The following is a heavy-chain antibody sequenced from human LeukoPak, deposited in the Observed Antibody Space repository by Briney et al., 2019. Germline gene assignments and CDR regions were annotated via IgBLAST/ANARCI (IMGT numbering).Heavy chain of an antibody. CDR1: GFTFSTYG. J-gene: IGHJ4*02. Sequence: GGSLRLSCAASGFTFSTYGISWVRQAPGKGLEWVSYISSSGSTIYYAESVKGRFTISRDNAKNSLYLQVNSLRAEDTAVYYCARGRGYSYDTDYWGQGTLVTVSS. D-gene: IGHD5-18*01. V-gene: IGHV3-48*01. CDR2: ISSSGSTI. CDR3: ARGRGYSYDTDY.